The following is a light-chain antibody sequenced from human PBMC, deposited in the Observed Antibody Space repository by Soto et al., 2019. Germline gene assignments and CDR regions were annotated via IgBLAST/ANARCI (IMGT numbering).Light chain of an antibody. CDR3: QQYYSYPWT. Sequence: AIRMTQSPSSFSASTGDRVTITCRASQGISSYLAWYQQKPGKAPKLLIYAASTLQSGVPSRFSGSGSGTDFTLPISCLQSEDFATYYCQQYYSYPWTFGHGTKVEIK. CDR2: AAS. J-gene: IGKJ1*01. V-gene: IGKV1-8*01. CDR1: QGISSY.